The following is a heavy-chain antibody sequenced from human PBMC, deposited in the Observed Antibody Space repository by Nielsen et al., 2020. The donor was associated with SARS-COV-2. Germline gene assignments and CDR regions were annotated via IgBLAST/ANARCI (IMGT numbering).Heavy chain of an antibody. D-gene: IGHD5-18*01. J-gene: IGHJ6*02. Sequence: SETLSLTCTVSGGSISSAGYYWSWIRQHPGKGLEWIGYIYYSGSTYYNPSLKSRVTISVDTSKNQFSLKLSSVTAADTAVYYCARDRGYSYAQGKYYYYYGMDVWGQGTTVTVSS. V-gene: IGHV4-31*03. CDR2: IYYSGST. CDR1: GGSISSAGYY. CDR3: ARDRGYSYAQGKYYYYYGMDV.